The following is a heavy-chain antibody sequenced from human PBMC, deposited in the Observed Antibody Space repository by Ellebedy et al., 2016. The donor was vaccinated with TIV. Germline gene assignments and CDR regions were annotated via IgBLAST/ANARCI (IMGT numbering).Heavy chain of an antibody. CDR3: ARDLRGAGGSYTN. Sequence: PGESLKISCAASGFTFSSYGMHWVRQAPGKGLEWVSYISSSSSTIYYADSVKGRFTISRDNAKNSLYLQMNSLRDEDTAVYYCARDLRGAGGSYTNWGQGTLVTVSS. V-gene: IGHV3-48*02. J-gene: IGHJ4*02. CDR1: GFTFSSYG. D-gene: IGHD1-26*01. CDR2: ISSSSSTI.